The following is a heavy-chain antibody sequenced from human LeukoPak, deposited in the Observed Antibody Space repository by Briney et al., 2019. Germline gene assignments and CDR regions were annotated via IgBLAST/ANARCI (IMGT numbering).Heavy chain of an antibody. CDR1: GGTFSTHG. D-gene: IGHD5-24*01. Sequence: ASVKVSCKASGGTFSTHGINWVRQAPGQGLEWVGKIIPISGIATYAQKFQDRVMITADESTSTAYMELSSLRSEDTAVYYCARVDRDDYNYGFDYWDQGTLVTVSS. V-gene: IGHV1-69*13. CDR3: ARVDRDDYNYGFDY. J-gene: IGHJ4*02. CDR2: IIPISGIA.